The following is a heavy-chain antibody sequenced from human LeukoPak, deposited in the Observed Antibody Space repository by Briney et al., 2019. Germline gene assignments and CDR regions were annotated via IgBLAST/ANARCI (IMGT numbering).Heavy chain of an antibody. D-gene: IGHD3-16*01. CDR3: ARVIGSYGDSAY. V-gene: IGHV3-48*04. J-gene: IGHJ4*02. Sequence: GGSLRLSCAASGFTFSSYGMHWVRQAPGKGLEWLSYISSTSSAIYYADSLKGRFTISRDNAKNSLYLQMDSLRAEDMAVYYCARVIGSYGDSAYWGQGTLVTVSS. CDR1: GFTFSSYG. CDR2: ISSTSSAI.